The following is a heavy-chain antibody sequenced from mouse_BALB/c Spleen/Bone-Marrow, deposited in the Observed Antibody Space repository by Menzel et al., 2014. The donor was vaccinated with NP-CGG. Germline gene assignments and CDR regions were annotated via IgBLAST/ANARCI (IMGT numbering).Heavy chain of an antibody. CDR3: ARLSYYGRFAY. J-gene: IGHJ3*01. Sequence: EVQRVESGGGLVQPGGSLKLSCAASGFDFSRYWMSWVRQAPGKGLEWIGEINPDSSTINYTPSLKDKFIISRDNAKNMLYLQVSKVRSEDTALYYCARLSYYGRFAYWGQGTLSLSLQ. D-gene: IGHD1-1*01. CDR2: INPDSSTI. V-gene: IGHV4-1*02. CDR1: GFDFSRYW.